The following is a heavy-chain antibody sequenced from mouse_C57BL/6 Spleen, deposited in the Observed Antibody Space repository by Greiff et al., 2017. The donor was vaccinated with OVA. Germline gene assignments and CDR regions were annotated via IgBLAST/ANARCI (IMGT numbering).Heavy chain of an antibody. CDR1: GFTFSDYG. V-gene: IGHV5-17*01. J-gene: IGHJ4*01. D-gene: IGHD1-1*01. CDR2: ISSGSSTI. Sequence: EVKLVESGGGLVKPGGSLKLSCAASGFTFSDYGMHWVRQAPEKGLEWVAYISSGSSTIYYADTVKGRFTISRDNAKNTLFLQMTSLRSEDTAMYYCAKAVYDYDAMDYWGQGTSVTVSS. CDR3: AKAVYDYDAMDY.